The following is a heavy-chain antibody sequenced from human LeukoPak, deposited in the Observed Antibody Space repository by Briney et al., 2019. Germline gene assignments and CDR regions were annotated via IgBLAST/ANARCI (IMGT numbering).Heavy chain of an antibody. J-gene: IGHJ6*03. V-gene: IGHV3-7*03. CDR2: IKQDGSEK. Sequence: GGSLRLSCAASGFTFSSYWMSWVRQAPGKGLEWVANIKQDGSEKYYVDSVKGRFTISRDNAKNSLYLQMNSLRAEDTAVYYCATSYSGSLYYYYYYMDVWGKGTTVTVSS. CDR3: ATSYSGSLYYYYYYMDV. D-gene: IGHD1-26*01. CDR1: GFTFSSYW.